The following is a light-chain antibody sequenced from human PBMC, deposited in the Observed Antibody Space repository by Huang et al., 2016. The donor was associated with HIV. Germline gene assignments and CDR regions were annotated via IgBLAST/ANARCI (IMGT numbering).Light chain of an antibody. Sequence: EIMMTQSPGTLTVSPGERATLSCRASQSVSSNLAWYQQKPGQTPRLLIYGASTRATGIPARFSGSGSGTEFTLTISSLQSEDFGVYYCHQYTKWPSWTFGQGTKVEIK. CDR2: GAS. J-gene: IGKJ1*01. CDR1: QSVSSN. V-gene: IGKV3-15*01. CDR3: HQYTKWPSWT.